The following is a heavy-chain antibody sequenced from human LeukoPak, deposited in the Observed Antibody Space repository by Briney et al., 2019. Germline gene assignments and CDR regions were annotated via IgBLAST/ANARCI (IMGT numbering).Heavy chain of an antibody. Sequence: SETLSLTCAVYGGSFSGYYWSWIRQPPGKGLEWIGEINHSGSTNYNPSLKSRVTISVDTSKNQFSLKLSSVTAADTAVYYCASSEAAMGRNFDYWGQGTLVTVSS. D-gene: IGHD5-18*01. CDR2: INHSGST. V-gene: IGHV4-34*01. CDR1: GGSFSGYY. J-gene: IGHJ4*02. CDR3: ASSEAAMGRNFDY.